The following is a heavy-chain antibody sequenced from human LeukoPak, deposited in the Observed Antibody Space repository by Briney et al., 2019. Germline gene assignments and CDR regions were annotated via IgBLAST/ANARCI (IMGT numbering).Heavy chain of an antibody. V-gene: IGHV4-61*02. CDR2: AYMNRNI. Sequence: RPSETLSLTCTVSGDSISSGSYYWNWIRQPAGKGLEWIGRAYMNRNINYNPSLKSRVTISADTSKNQFSLQLTSVTAADPAVYYCASLGSNDYGGQGTLSPSPQ. J-gene: IGHJ4*02. D-gene: IGHD2-15*01. CDR3: ASLGSNDY. CDR1: GDSISSGSYY.